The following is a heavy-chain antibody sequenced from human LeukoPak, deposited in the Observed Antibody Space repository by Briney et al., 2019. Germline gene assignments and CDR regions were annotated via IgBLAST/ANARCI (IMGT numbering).Heavy chain of an antibody. Sequence: GGSLRLSCAASGLTFSSYDMHWVRQATGKGLEWVSAIGTAGDTYYPGSVKGRFTISRENAKNSLYLQMNSLRAGDTAVYYCASRGRFGEFDYWGQGTLVTVSS. J-gene: IGHJ4*02. CDR2: IGTAGDT. V-gene: IGHV3-13*01. D-gene: IGHD3-10*01. CDR1: GLTFSSYD. CDR3: ASRGRFGEFDY.